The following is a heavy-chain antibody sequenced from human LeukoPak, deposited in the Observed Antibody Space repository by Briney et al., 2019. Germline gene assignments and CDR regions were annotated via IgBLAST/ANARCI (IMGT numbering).Heavy chain of an antibody. Sequence: PVGSLRLSCAASEFTFSSYAMSWVRQAPGKGLEWVSAISGSGGSTYYADSVKGRFTISRDNSKNTLYLQMNSLRAEDTAVYYCAKARRRNSSGWYAPSFQHWGEGTLVTVSS. CDR2: ISGSGGST. CDR3: AKARRRNSSGWYAPSFQH. V-gene: IGHV3-23*01. D-gene: IGHD6-13*01. J-gene: IGHJ1*01. CDR1: EFTFSSYA.